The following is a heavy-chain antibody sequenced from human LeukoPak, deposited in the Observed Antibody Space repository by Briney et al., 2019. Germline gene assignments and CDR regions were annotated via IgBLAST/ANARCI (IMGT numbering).Heavy chain of an antibody. CDR1: GYTFNNYD. Sequence: ASVKVSCKASGYTFNNYDINWVRQATGQGLEWMGWMNPNSGNTGYAQKFQGRVTITRNTSISTAYMELSSLRSEDTAVYCCASTYGGWYVDDYWGQGTLVTVSS. CDR3: ASTYGGWYVDDY. J-gene: IGHJ4*02. CDR2: MNPNSGNT. D-gene: IGHD6-19*01. V-gene: IGHV1-8*03.